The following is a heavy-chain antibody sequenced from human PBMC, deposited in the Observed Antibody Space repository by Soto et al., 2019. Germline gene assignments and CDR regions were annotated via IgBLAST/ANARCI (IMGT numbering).Heavy chain of an antibody. J-gene: IGHJ4*02. D-gene: IGHD2-2*01. CDR2: INPYNGDT. CDR1: GYPFTNYY. CDR3: ARDFATLTKDQ. Sequence: QVQLVQSRAEVRKPGASVKVSCKTSGYPFTNYYIHWVRQAPGQGLEWLGLINPYNGDTNYGQKFQGRVTLTRDTSTTTAYMELSSLTAADTAIYFCARDFATLTKDQWGQGTLVTVSS. V-gene: IGHV1-2*02.